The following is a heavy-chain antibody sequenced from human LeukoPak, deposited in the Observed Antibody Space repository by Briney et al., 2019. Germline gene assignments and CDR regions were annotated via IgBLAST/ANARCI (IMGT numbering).Heavy chain of an antibody. J-gene: IGHJ4*02. CDR1: GDSISSNSYY. CDR2: INYSGNT. V-gene: IGHV4-39*01. D-gene: IGHD2-2*01. CDR3: ARLVTSSTDGNYFDY. Sequence: SETLSLTCTVSGDSISSNSYYWVWIRQPPGKGLEWIGSINYSGNTYYSSSLKSRVTISVDTSKNQFSLKLSSVTAADTAVYPCARLVTSSTDGNYFDYWGQGTLVTVSS.